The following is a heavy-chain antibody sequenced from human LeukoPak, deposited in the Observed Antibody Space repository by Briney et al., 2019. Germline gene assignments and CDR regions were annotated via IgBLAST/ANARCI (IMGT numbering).Heavy chain of an antibody. CDR1: GFTFSNAW. J-gene: IGHJ4*02. Sequence: GGSLRLSCAASGFTFSNAWMSWVRQAPGKGLEWVGRIKSTPDGGTTDYAAPVKGRVTISRDDSENILYLQMNSLKTEDTAVYYCTTYVCSGGSCYYFDYWGPGTLVTVSS. V-gene: IGHV3-15*01. CDR2: IKSTPDGGTT. CDR3: TTYVCSGGSCYYFDY. D-gene: IGHD2-15*01.